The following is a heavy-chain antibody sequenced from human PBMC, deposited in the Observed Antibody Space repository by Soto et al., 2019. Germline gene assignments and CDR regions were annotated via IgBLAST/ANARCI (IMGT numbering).Heavy chain of an antibody. J-gene: IGHJ6*02. CDR1: GFTFSSYE. Sequence: GGSLRLSCAASGFTFSSYEMNWVRQAPGKGLEWVSYISSSGSTIYYADSVKGRFTISRDNAKDSLYLQMNSLRAEDTAVYYCASLGDYVWGSYANPYGMDVWGQGTTVTVSS. D-gene: IGHD3-16*01. CDR3: ASLGDYVWGSYANPYGMDV. CDR2: ISSSGSTI. V-gene: IGHV3-48*03.